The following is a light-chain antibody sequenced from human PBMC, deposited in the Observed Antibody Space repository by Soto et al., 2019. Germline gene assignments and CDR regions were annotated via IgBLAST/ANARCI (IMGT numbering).Light chain of an antibody. V-gene: IGKV1-5*03. CDR1: QSVSSW. J-gene: IGKJ1*01. CDR3: QQYDSYSEA. Sequence: DIELTQSPATLSVSVGDRVTITCRASQSVSSWLAWYQQKPGQAPRLLIYNASTLNSGVPARFSGSGSGTDFTLTISILQPDDFATYYCQQYDSYSEAFGQGTKVDIK. CDR2: NAS.